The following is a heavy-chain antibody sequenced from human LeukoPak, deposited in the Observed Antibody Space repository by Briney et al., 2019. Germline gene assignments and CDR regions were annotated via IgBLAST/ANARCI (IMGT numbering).Heavy chain of an antibody. Sequence: GGSLRLSCAASGFTFSDYSKNWVRQAPGKGMEWVSYIGIDSGNTNYADSVKGRFTIFGEKAKNSLYVQMNSLRVEDTAVYYCARDYKYAFDNWGQGTLVTVSS. J-gene: IGHJ4*02. V-gene: IGHV3-48*01. CDR1: GFTFSDYS. CDR2: IGIDSGNT. D-gene: IGHD5-24*01. CDR3: ARDYKYAFDN.